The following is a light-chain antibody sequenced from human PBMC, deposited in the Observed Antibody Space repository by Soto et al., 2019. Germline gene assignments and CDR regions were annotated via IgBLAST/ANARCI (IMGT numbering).Light chain of an antibody. V-gene: IGKV3-20*01. CDR1: QSVSSNY. CDR3: HQYGYSSWT. CDR2: ATS. Sequence: EIVLTQSPGTLSLSPGERATLSCRASQSVSSNYLAWYQRKPGQAPRLLIYATSSRATGIPDRFSGSGSGTDFTLAISRLEPEDFAVYYCHQYGYSSWTFGQGTKVEIK. J-gene: IGKJ1*01.